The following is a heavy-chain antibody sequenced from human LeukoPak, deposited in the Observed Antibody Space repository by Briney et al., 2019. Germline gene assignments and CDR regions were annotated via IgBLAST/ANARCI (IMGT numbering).Heavy chain of an antibody. Sequence: SGGSLRLSCAASGFDLWRYAMSWVRQAPGKGLEWVADISDGGDGTHYADSVQGRFTISRDDLKNMVYLQMNSLRADDTAVYYCAKTFPYGTTWFGFFDYWGQGAPVTVSS. V-gene: IGHV3-23*01. J-gene: IGHJ4*02. CDR1: GFDLWRYA. CDR3: AKTFPYGTTWFGFFDY. CDR2: ISDGGDGT. D-gene: IGHD3-10*01.